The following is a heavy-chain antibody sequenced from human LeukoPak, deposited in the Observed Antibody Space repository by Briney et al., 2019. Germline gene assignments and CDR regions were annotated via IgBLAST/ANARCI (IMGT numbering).Heavy chain of an antibody. CDR2: ISWHGSTT. J-gene: IGHJ4*02. CDR1: GFTFDDYT. Sequence: PGGSLRLSCAASGFTFDDYTMRWVRRAPGKGLEWVSVISWHGSTTKYADSVRGRFTISRDNRKNSLSLQMNSLRPEDTALYYCAKDIGDSIGYNHFDSWGQGTLVTVSS. V-gene: IGHV3-43*01. D-gene: IGHD3-22*01. CDR3: AKDIGDSIGYNHFDS.